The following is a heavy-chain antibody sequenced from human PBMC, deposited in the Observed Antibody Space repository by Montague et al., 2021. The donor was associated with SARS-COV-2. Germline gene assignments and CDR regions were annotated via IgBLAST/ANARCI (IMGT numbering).Heavy chain of an antibody. CDR2: ISPTGST. Sequence: SETLSLTCDVYGGSFSRYFWSWLRQPPGRGPELIGHISPTGSTRYNPSLDSRVTISLDTSKSRLSLELTSVTVADTSIYFCVGAPNEYYFDYWGQGTPVSVSS. D-gene: IGHD3-16*01. CDR1: GGSFSRYF. CDR3: VGAPNEYYFDY. V-gene: IGHV4-34*01. J-gene: IGHJ4*02.